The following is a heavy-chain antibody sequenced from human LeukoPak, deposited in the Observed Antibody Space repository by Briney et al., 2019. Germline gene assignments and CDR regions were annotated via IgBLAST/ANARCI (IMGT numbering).Heavy chain of an antibody. Sequence: ASVKVSCKASGGTFSSYAISWVRQAPEQGLEWMGGIIPIFGTANYAQKFQGRVTITADESTSTAYMELSSLRSEDTAVYYCARGGYSSSWYYFDYWGQGTLVTVSS. CDR3: ARGGYSSSWYYFDY. D-gene: IGHD6-13*01. V-gene: IGHV1-69*13. J-gene: IGHJ4*02. CDR2: IIPIFGTA. CDR1: GGTFSSYA.